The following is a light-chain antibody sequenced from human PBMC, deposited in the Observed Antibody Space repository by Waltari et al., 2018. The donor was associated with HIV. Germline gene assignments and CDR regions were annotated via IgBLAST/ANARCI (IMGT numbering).Light chain of an antibody. CDR1: SSDVGGFNY. CDR2: DVT. CDR3: SSYAGSFWV. Sequence: QSALTQPRSVSGSPGQSVTISCTGTSSDVGGFNYVSWYQQYPGRAPKLMIYDVTKRPSGVPDRFFGSKSGNTASLTVSGLQAEDEADYYCSSYAGSFWVFGGGTKLTVL. J-gene: IGLJ3*02. V-gene: IGLV2-11*01.